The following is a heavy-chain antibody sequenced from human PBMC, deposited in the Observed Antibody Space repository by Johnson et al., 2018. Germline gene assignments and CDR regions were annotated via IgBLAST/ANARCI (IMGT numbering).Heavy chain of an antibody. J-gene: IGHJ3*02. CDR3: ASGIMIRGDYPWLDAFVI. CDR1: GFTFSSYW. D-gene: IGHD4-17*01. CDR2: MKHAGSEK. V-gene: IGHV3-7*01. Sequence: EVQLVESGGGLVQPGGSLTLSCAASGFTFSSYWMNWVRQAPGKGLEWVANMKHAGSEKHYVESVQGRFTISRNSARDSLFLHMNSQRPGDTATYYCASGIMIRGDYPWLDAFVIWGQGTVVTVSS.